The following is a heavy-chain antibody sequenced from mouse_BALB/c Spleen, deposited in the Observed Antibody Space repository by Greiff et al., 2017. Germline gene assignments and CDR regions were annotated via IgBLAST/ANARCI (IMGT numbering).Heavy chain of an antibody. CDR3: ARGGIYGNYDAMDY. CDR2: INPGSGGT. J-gene: IGHJ4*01. Sequence: VMLVESGAELVRPGTSVKVSCKASGYAFTNYLIEWVKQRPGQGLEWIGVINPGSGGTNYNEKFKGKATLTADKSSSTAYMQLSSLTSDDSAVYFCARGGIYGNYDAMDYWGQGTSVTVSS. CDR1: GYAFTNYL. D-gene: IGHD2-1*01. V-gene: IGHV1-54*03.